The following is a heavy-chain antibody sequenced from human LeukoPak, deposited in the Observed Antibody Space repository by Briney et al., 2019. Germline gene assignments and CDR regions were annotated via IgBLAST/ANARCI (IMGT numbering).Heavy chain of an antibody. V-gene: IGHV3-30-3*02. D-gene: IGHD5-12*01. J-gene: IGHJ4*02. CDR3: AKITAVATPGRYFDY. Sequence: GGSLRLSCAASGFTFSSYAMHWVRQAPGKGLEWVAVISYDGSNKYYAGSVKGRFTISRDNSKNTLYLQMNSLRAEDTAVYYCAKITAVATPGRYFDYWGQGTLVTVSS. CDR2: ISYDGSNK. CDR1: GFTFSSYA.